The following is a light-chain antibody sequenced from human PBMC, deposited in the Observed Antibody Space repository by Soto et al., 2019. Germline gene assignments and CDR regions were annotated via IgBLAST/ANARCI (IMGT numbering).Light chain of an antibody. CDR2: APS. V-gene: IGKV1-39*01. Sequence: DIQMTQSPSSLSASVGDRVTITSRASQSISSYLNWYQQKPGKPPKLLIYAPSSLQSGVPSRFSGSGSGTDFSLTVRSLRPEHGATYYCQQSYCTITCTLGQRTKVQIK. CDR1: QSISSY. J-gene: IGKJ1*01. CDR3: QQSYCTITCT.